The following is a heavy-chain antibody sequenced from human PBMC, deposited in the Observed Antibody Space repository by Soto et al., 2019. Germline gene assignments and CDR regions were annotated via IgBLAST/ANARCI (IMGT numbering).Heavy chain of an antibody. V-gene: IGHV3-33*01. CDR2: IWYDGSNK. CDR3: ARDGYYGSGSYSRRYYYYGMDV. CDR1: GFTFSSYG. D-gene: IGHD3-10*01. Sequence: GGSLRLSCAASGFTFSSYGMHWVRQAPGKGLEWVAVIWYDGSNKYYADSVKGRFTISRDNSKNTLYLQMNSLRAEDTAVYYCARDGYYGSGSYSRRYYYYGMDVWGQGTTVTVSS. J-gene: IGHJ6*02.